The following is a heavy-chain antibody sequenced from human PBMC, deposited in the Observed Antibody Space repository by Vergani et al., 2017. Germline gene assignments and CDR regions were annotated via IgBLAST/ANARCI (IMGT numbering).Heavy chain of an antibody. D-gene: IGHD2-21*02. CDR1: GATFRSNT. CDR3: ARDPRGYGGDPEDYYYGMDV. J-gene: IGHJ6*02. Sequence: QVQLVQSGAEVKKPGSSVKVSCKASGATFRSNTISWVRQVPGQGLEWMGRIIPVLGKKKYAQDFQGRLTITADTSTSTAYMELTSLRSQDTAVYYCARDPRGYGGDPEDYYYGMDVWGQGTTVTVSS. V-gene: IGHV1-69*08. CDR2: IIPVLGKK.